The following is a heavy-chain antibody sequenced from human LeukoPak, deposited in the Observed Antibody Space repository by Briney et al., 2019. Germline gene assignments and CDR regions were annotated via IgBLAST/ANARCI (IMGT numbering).Heavy chain of an antibody. CDR3: ARRGRNSSGWQDYL. Sequence: SEPLSLTCTVCGGFISSYYWSWIRQPPGRGLEWIANIYHTWSTNYNPSLSSRVTISIDTAKNQFSLKLTSVTAADTAVYYCARRGRNSSGWQDYLWGQGTLVTVSS. CDR1: GGFISSYY. V-gene: IGHV4-59*01. CDR2: IYHTWST. D-gene: IGHD6-25*01. J-gene: IGHJ4*02.